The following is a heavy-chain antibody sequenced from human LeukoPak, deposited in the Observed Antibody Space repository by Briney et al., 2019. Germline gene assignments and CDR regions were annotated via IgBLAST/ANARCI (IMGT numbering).Heavy chain of an antibody. D-gene: IGHD3/OR15-3a*01. CDR1: GFSFSFYA. Sequence: GGSLRLSCAASGFSFSFYAMNWVRQAPGKGLEWVSGISGSGGSTYYADSVKGRFTISRDNSKNTLYMPMNSLRAEETAVYYCAKAQELGNYEFFLFDYWGQGTLVTVSS. CDR3: AKAQELGNYEFFLFDY. V-gene: IGHV3-23*01. CDR2: ISGSGGST. J-gene: IGHJ4*02.